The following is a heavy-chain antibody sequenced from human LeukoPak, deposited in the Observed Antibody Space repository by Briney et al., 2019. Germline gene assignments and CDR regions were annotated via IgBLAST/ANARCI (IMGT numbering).Heavy chain of an antibody. CDR3: ARDYPTSGIVTIFDY. D-gene: IGHD1-1*01. Sequence: GGSLRLSCASSGFTFNNYAMTWVRQAPGKGLEWVSSITASGGSTYCADSVKGRFTISRDNSKNTLYLHMSSLRAEDTAVYYCARDYPTSGIVTIFDYWGQGTLVTVSS. V-gene: IGHV3-23*01. CDR1: GFTFNNYA. J-gene: IGHJ4*02. CDR2: ITASGGST.